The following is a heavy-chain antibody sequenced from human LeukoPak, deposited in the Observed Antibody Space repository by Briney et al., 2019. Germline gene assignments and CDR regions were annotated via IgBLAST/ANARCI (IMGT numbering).Heavy chain of an antibody. D-gene: IGHD6-13*01. CDR1: GFTFSSYA. Sequence: GGSLRLSCAASGFTFSSYAMHWVRQAPGKGLEWVAVISYDGSNKYYADSVKGRFTISRDNSKNTLYLQMNSLRAEDTAVYYCAKDIGQQLVPFWFDPWGQGTLVTVSS. CDR3: AKDIGQQLVPFWFDP. J-gene: IGHJ5*02. CDR2: ISYDGSNK. V-gene: IGHV3-30*04.